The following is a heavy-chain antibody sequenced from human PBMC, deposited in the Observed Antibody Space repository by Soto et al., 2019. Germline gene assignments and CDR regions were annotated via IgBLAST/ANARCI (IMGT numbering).Heavy chain of an antibody. Sequence: PSETLSLTCTVSGGSISSYYWSWIRQPPGKGLEWIGYIYYSGSTNYNPSLKSRVTISVDTSKNQFSLKLSSVTAADTAVYYCAGYGCSSGWYVPYYYYYMDVWGKGTTVTVSS. CDR1: GGSISSYY. D-gene: IGHD6-19*01. CDR3: AGYGCSSGWYVPYYYYYMDV. CDR2: IYYSGST. V-gene: IGHV4-59*01. J-gene: IGHJ6*03.